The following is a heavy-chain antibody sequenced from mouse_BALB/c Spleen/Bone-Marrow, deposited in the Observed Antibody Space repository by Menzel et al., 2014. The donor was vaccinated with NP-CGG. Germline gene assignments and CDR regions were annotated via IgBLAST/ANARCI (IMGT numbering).Heavy chain of an antibody. CDR2: IAPGSGST. CDR1: GYTSTSYW. D-gene: IGHD2-1*01. J-gene: IGHJ4*01. CDR3: ARFPIYYGNYGAMDY. V-gene: IGHV1S41*01. Sequence: DLVKPGASVKLSCKASGYTSTSYWINWIKQRPGQGLEWIGRIAPGSGSTYYNEMFKGKATRTVDTSSSTAYIQLSSLSSEDSAVYFCARFPIYYGNYGAMDYWGQGTSVTVSS.